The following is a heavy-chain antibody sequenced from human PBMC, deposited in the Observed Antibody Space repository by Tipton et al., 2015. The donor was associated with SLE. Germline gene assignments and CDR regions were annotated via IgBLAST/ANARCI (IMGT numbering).Heavy chain of an antibody. CDR2: INHSGST. CDR1: GGSISSYY. V-gene: IGHV4-34*01. CDR3: ASGILTGNAAFDV. D-gene: IGHD3-9*01. Sequence: TLSLTCTVSGGSISSYYWSWIRQPPGKGLEWIGEINHSGSTNYNPSLKSRVTISVDTSKNQFSLILRSVTAADTAVYYCASGILTGNAAFDVWGQGTMVTVSP. J-gene: IGHJ3*01.